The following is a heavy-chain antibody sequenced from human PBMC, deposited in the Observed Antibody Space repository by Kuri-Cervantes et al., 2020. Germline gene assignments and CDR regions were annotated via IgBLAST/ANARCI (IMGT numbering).Heavy chain of an antibody. D-gene: IGHD3-10*01. Sequence: SETLSLTCTVSGGSVSSGSYYWSWIRQPPGKGLEWIGYIYYSGSTNYNPSLKSRVTISVDTSKNQFSLKLSSVTAADTAVYYCARDGDLDAFDIWGQGTMVTVSS. CDR1: GGSVSSGSYY. J-gene: IGHJ3*02. CDR2: IYYSGST. V-gene: IGHV4-61*01. CDR3: ARDGDLDAFDI.